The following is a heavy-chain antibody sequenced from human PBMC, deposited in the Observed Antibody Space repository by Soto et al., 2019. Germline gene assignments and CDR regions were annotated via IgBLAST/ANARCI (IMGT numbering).Heavy chain of an antibody. Sequence: PGGSLRLSCAASGFTFSSYGMHWVRQAPGKGLEWVAVIWYDGSNKYYADSVKGRFTISRDNSKNTLYLQMNSLRAEDTAVYYCARDRIAVAGSEFDYWGQGTLVTVSS. D-gene: IGHD6-19*01. CDR1: GFTFSSYG. CDR2: IWYDGSNK. V-gene: IGHV3-33*01. CDR3: ARDRIAVAGSEFDY. J-gene: IGHJ4*02.